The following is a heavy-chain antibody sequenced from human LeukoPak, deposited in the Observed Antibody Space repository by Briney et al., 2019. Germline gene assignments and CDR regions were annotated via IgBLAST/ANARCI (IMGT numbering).Heavy chain of an antibody. V-gene: IGHV1-2*02. CDR3: AKGGFSYPNWLDP. Sequence: ASVKVSCKASGYTFTGYYLHWVRQAPGQGLEWMGWINPNSGGTNYAQKFQGRVTMTRDTSISIAYMELSRLRSDDTAVYYCAKGGFSYPNWLDPWGQGTLVTVSS. D-gene: IGHD5-18*01. CDR1: GYTFTGYY. J-gene: IGHJ5*02. CDR2: INPNSGGT.